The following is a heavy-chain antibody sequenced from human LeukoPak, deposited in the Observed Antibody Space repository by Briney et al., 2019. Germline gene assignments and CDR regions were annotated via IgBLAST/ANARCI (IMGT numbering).Heavy chain of an antibody. CDR3: ARRKQLATAFDY. Sequence: GGSLRLSCAASGFTFSSYSMNWVRQAPGKGLEWVSFISSSSGTTFYTDSVKGRLTISRDNAKNSLYPQMNSLRAEDTAVYYCARRKQLATAFDYWGQGTQVTVSS. CDR2: ISSSSGTT. CDR1: GFTFSSYS. V-gene: IGHV3-48*01. D-gene: IGHD6-6*01. J-gene: IGHJ4*02.